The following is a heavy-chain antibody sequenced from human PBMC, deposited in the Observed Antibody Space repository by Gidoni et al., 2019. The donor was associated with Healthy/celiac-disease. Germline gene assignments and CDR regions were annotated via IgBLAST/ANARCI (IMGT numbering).Heavy chain of an antibody. CDR1: GFTFGDYA. J-gene: IGHJ3*02. V-gene: IGHV3-49*03. CDR2: IRSKAYGGTT. Sequence: EVQLVESGGGLVQPGRSLRLSCTASGFTFGDYAMSWFRQAPGKGLEWVGFIRSKAYGGTTEYAASVKGRFTISRDDSKSIAYLQMNSLKTEDTAVYYCTSKITMIPDDAFDIWGQGTMVTVSS. D-gene: IGHD3-22*01. CDR3: TSKITMIPDDAFDI.